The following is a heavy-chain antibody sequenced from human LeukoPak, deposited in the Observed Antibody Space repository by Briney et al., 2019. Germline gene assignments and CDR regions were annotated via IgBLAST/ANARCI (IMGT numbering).Heavy chain of an antibody. CDR3: ARDGAVAGGYYYYGMDV. CDR2: ISSNGGNT. D-gene: IGHD6-19*01. V-gene: IGHV3-64*01. J-gene: IGHJ6*02. CDR1: GFTFSDYY. Sequence: PGGSLRLSCAASGFTFSDYYMSWIRQAPGKGLEYVSAISSNGGNTYYANSVKGRFTISRDNSKNTLYLQMGSLRAEDMAVYYCARDGAVAGGYYYYGMDVWGQGTTVTVSS.